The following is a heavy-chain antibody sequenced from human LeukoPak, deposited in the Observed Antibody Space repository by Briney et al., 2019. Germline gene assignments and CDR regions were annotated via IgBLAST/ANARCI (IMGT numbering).Heavy chain of an antibody. CDR3: ARDVAAAGPPYFDY. CDR1: GYTFTGYY. Sequence: ASVKVSCKASGYTFTGYYMHWVRQAPGQGLEWMGWINPNSGGTNYAQEFQGWVTMTRDTSISTAYMELSRLRSDDTAVYYCARDVAAAGPPYFDYWGQGTLVTVSS. CDR2: INPNSGGT. V-gene: IGHV1-2*04. D-gene: IGHD6-13*01. J-gene: IGHJ4*02.